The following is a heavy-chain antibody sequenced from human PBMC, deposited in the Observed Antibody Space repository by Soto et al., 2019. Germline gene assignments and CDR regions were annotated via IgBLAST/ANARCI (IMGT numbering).Heavy chain of an antibody. CDR3: ARDGRAYCGGDCHSDY. CDR2: ISTSSAYI. Sequence: PGGSLRLSCAASGFTFSNYNMNWVRQAPGKGLVWVSSISTSSAYIYYADSVKGRFTISRDNAKNSLYLQLNSLRAEDTAVYYCARDGRAYCGGDCHSDYWGQGTLVTVSS. V-gene: IGHV3-21*01. D-gene: IGHD2-21*02. J-gene: IGHJ4*02. CDR1: GFTFSNYN.